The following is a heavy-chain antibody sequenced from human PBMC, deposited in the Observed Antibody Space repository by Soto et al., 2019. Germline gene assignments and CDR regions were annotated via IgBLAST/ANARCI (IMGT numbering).Heavy chain of an antibody. J-gene: IGHJ5*02. Sequence: PGGSLRLSCAASGFTFSSYGMHWVRQAPGKGLEWVAVIWYDGSNKYYADSVKGRFTISRDNSKNTLYLQMNSLRAEDTAVYYCARDRSTIFGVVYNWFDPWGQGTLVTVSS. V-gene: IGHV3-33*01. CDR3: ARDRSTIFGVVYNWFDP. D-gene: IGHD3-3*01. CDR2: IWYDGSNK. CDR1: GFTFSSYG.